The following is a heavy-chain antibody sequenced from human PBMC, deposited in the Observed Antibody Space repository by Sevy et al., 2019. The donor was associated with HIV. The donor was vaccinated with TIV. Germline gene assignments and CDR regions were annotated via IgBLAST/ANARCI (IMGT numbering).Heavy chain of an antibody. CDR2: IYTSGST. CDR1: GGSISSHY. V-gene: IGHV4-4*07. CDR3: ARVHGDYTYFDY. Sequence: SETLSLTCTVSGGSISSHYWSWIRQPAGKGLEWIGRIYTSGSTNYNPSFKSRVTMSVDKSKKQFSLKLSSVTAADTAVYYCARVHGDYTYFDYWGQGTLVTVSS. D-gene: IGHD4-17*01. J-gene: IGHJ4*02.